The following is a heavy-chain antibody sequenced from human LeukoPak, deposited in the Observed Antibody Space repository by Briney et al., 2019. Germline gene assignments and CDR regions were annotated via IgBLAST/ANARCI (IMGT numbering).Heavy chain of an antibody. D-gene: IGHD2-2*01. CDR3: ARQDIVVVPAGFDP. CDR1: GYSCTNYW. J-gene: IGHJ5*02. V-gene: IGHV5-51*01. CDR2: IYPGDSDT. Sequence: TGVSLKISCKGSGYSCTNYWIAWVRQMPGKGLEWMGIIYPGDSDTRYSPSFQGQVTISADKSISTAYLQWSSLKASDTAMYYCARQDIVVVPAGFDPRGQGTLVTVSS.